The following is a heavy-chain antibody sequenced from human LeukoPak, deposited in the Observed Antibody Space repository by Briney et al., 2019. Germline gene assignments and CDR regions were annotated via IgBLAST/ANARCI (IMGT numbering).Heavy chain of an antibody. CDR3: ARAGVAARRGFDY. D-gene: IGHD6-6*01. Sequence: PSETLSLTCAVYGGSLSGYYWSWVRQPPGKGLEWVGEINHSRSTNYNPSLKSRVTISVDTSKNQFSLKLSSVTAADTAVYFCARAGVAARRGFDYWGQGTLVTVSS. J-gene: IGHJ4*02. CDR1: GGSLSGYY. CDR2: INHSRST. V-gene: IGHV4-34*01.